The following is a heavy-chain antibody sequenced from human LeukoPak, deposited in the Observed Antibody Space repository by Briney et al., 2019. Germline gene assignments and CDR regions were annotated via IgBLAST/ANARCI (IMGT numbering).Heavy chain of an antibody. CDR2: INHSGST. CDR1: GGSFSGYY. CDR3: ARETITIFGVVIHYGMDV. V-gene: IGHV4-34*01. D-gene: IGHD3-3*01. J-gene: IGHJ6*02. Sequence: SETLSLTCAVYGGSFSGYYWSWIRQPPGKGLEWIGEINHSGSTNYNPSLKSRVTISVDTSKNQFSLKLSSMTAADTAVYYCARETITIFGVVIHYGMDVWGQGTTVTVSS.